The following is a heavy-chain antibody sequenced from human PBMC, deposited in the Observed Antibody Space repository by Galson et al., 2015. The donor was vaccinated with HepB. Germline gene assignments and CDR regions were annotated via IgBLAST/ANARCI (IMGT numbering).Heavy chain of an antibody. V-gene: IGHV7-4-1*02. Sequence: SVKVSCKASGYTFTSYAMNWVRQAPGQGLEWMGWINTNTGNPTYAQGFTGRFVFSLDTSVSTAYLQISSLKAEDTAVYYCASTLGYCSGGSCYGGPKYYFDYWGQGTLVTVSS. D-gene: IGHD2-15*01. J-gene: IGHJ4*02. CDR1: GYTFTSYA. CDR2: INTNTGNP. CDR3: ASTLGYCSGGSCYGGPKYYFDY.